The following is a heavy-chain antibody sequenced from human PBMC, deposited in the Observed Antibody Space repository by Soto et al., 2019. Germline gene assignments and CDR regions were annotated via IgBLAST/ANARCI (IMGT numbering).Heavy chain of an antibody. D-gene: IGHD1-26*01. J-gene: IGHJ6*02. V-gene: IGHV5-10-1*01. Sequence: PGESLKISCKGSGYSFTSYWISWVRQMPGKGLEWMGRIDPSDSYTNYSPSFQGHVTISADKSISTAYLQWSSLKASDTAMYYCARRYGGSNYYYGMDVWGQGTTVTVSS. CDR3: ARRYGGSNYYYGMDV. CDR2: IDPSDSYT. CDR1: GYSFTSYW.